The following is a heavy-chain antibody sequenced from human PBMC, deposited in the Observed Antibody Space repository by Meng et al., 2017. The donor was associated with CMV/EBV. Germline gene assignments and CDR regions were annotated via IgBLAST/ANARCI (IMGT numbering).Heavy chain of an antibody. CDR2: IYPGDSDT. Sequence: GESLKISCKGSGYSFTSYWIGWVRQMPGKGLEWMGIIYPGDSDTRYSPSFQGQVTISADKSISTAYLQWSSLKASDTAMYYCARHGRPGTIAVANPTALDYWGQGTLVTVSS. J-gene: IGHJ4*02. D-gene: IGHD6-19*01. CDR1: GYSFTSYW. V-gene: IGHV5-51*01. CDR3: ARHGRPGTIAVANPTALDY.